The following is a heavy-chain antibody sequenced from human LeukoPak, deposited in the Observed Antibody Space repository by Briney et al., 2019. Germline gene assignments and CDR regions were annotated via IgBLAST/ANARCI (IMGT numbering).Heavy chain of an antibody. D-gene: IGHD4-23*01. V-gene: IGHV3-23*01. Sequence: GGSLRLSCAASGFTFSSFAMNWVRQAPGKELEWVSTVSGSGGSTYNADSVKGRFTISRDNSKNTLYLEMNTLRAEDTAVYYCAKGAVESLDYYFYMEVWGKGTTVTVSS. CDR1: GFTFSSFA. CDR3: AKGAVESLDYYFYMEV. CDR2: VSGSGGST. J-gene: IGHJ6*03.